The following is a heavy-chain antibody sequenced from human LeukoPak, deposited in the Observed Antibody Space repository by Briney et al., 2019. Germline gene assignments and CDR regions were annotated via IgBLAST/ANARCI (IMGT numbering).Heavy chain of an antibody. D-gene: IGHD4-17*01. J-gene: IGHJ4*02. CDR3: AKPLDYGDYFDY. Sequence: PGGSLRLSCAASGFTFSSYSMNWVRQAQGKGLEWVSYISSGSSTIYYADSVKGRFTISRDNAKNSLYLQMNSLRAEDTAVYYCAKPLDYGDYFDYWGQGTLVTVSS. CDR1: GFTFSSYS. V-gene: IGHV3-48*04. CDR2: ISSGSSTI.